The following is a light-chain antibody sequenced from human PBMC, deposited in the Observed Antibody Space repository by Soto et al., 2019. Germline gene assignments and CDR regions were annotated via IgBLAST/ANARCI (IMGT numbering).Light chain of an antibody. Sequence: DIHLTQSPPFLSATVGDRVTTTCRASQGISSYLAWFQQKPGRAPNLLIYGASTLQSGVPSRFSGSGSGTDFTLTISSLKNEDCATDFCEQHNAYTLTFGQGTRLEIK. CDR3: EQHNAYTLT. V-gene: IGKV1-9*01. CDR2: GAS. CDR1: QGISSY. J-gene: IGKJ5*01.